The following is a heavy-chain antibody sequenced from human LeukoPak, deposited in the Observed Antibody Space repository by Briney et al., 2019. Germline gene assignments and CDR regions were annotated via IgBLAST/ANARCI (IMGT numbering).Heavy chain of an antibody. Sequence: PSDTLSLTCAVSGGSISSGGYSWSWIRQPPGKGLEWIGYIYHSGSTYYNPSLKSRVTISVDRSKNQFSLKLSSVTAADTAVYYCARSAGVYDILTGYENNWFDPWGQGTLVTVSS. D-gene: IGHD3-9*01. CDR3: ARSAGVYDILTGYENNWFDP. J-gene: IGHJ5*02. CDR1: GGSISSGGYS. V-gene: IGHV4-30-2*01. CDR2: IYHSGST.